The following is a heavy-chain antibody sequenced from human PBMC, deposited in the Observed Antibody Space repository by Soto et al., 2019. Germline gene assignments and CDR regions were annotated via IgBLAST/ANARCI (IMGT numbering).Heavy chain of an antibody. Sequence: ASVKVSCKASGYTFTSYCLSCVRQAPGQGLEWMGWISAYNGNTNYAQKLQGRVTMTTDTSTSTAYMELRSLRSDDTAVYYCAREYSSSWSYWGQGTLVTVSS. CDR2: ISAYNGNT. J-gene: IGHJ4*02. CDR1: GYTFTSYC. CDR3: AREYSSSWSY. V-gene: IGHV1-18*04. D-gene: IGHD6-13*01.